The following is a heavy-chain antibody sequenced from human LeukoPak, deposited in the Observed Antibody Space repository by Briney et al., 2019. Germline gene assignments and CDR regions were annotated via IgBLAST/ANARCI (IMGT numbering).Heavy chain of an antibody. J-gene: IGHJ5*02. CDR3: AREMGPSYATAMVKNWFDP. CDR1: GYTFTSYY. Sequence: ASVTVSCKASGYTFTSYYMHWVRQAPGQGLEWMGIINPCGGSTSYAQKFQGRVTMTRDTSTSTVYMELSSLRSEDTAVYYCAREMGPSYATAMVKNWFDPWGQGTLVTVSS. V-gene: IGHV1-46*01. D-gene: IGHD5-18*01. CDR2: INPCGGST.